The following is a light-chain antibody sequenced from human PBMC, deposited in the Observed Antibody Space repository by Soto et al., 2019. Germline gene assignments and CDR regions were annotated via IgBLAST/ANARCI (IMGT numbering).Light chain of an antibody. Sequence: QSALTQPASVSGSPGQSITISCTGTSSDVGGYNYVFWYQHHPGKAPKLMIYEVSNRPSGVSNRFSGSKSGNTASLTISGLQAEDEADYYCSSYTSSSTPYVFGTGTKVTVL. V-gene: IGLV2-14*01. CDR1: SSDVGGYNY. CDR2: EVS. CDR3: SSYTSSSTPYV. J-gene: IGLJ1*01.